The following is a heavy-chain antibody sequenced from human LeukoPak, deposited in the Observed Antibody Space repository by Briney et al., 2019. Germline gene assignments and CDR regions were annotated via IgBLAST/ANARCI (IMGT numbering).Heavy chain of an antibody. CDR2: IIPIFGTA. CDR1: GGTFSSYA. CDR3: ARDGCGGDCYPPYYFDY. D-gene: IGHD2-21*02. Sequence: SVKVSCKASGGTFSSYAISWVRQAPGQGLEWMGGIIPIFGTANYAQKFQGRVTITADESTSTAYMELSSLRSEDTAVYYCARDGCGGDCYPPYYFDYWGQGTLVTVSS. J-gene: IGHJ4*02. V-gene: IGHV1-69*13.